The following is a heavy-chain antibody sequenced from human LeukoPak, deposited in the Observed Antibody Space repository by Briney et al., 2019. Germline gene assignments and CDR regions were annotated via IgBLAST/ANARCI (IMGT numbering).Heavy chain of an antibody. Sequence: GGSLRLSCAASGFTFSSYGMHWVRQAPGKGLEWVAVISYDGSNKYYADSVKGRFTISRDNSKNTLYLQMNGPRAEDTAVYYCAKNHKGLGYWGQGTLVTVSS. CDR2: ISYDGSNK. CDR3: AKNHKGLGY. CDR1: GFTFSSYG. V-gene: IGHV3-30*18. J-gene: IGHJ4*02.